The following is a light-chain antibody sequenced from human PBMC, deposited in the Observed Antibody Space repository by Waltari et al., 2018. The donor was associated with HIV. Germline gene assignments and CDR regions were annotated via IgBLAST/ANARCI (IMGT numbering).Light chain of an antibody. J-gene: IGLJ3*02. CDR3: QSTDHDGTWV. Sequence: SYKLTQTPSVSVSPGQTARINCSRGALPKKFSSWYRQKPGQAPVLLTYKDIERPSGIHERISGSRSGTGVTLTISGVQAEDEADYYCQSTDHDGTWVFGGGTKLTVL. CDR2: KDI. V-gene: IGLV3-25*03. CDR1: ALPKKF.